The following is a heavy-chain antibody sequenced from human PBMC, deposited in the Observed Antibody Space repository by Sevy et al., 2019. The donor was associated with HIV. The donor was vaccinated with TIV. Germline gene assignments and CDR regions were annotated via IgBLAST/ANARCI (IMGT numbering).Heavy chain of an antibody. CDR2: IYYSGST. Sequence: SETLSLTCTVSGGSISSSSYYWGWIRQPPGKGLEWIGSIYYSGSTYYNPSLKSRVTISVDTSNNQFSLTLSSVTAADTAVYYCARRYYDYIWGSYRPTPYYFDYWGQGTLVTVSS. V-gene: IGHV4-39*01. J-gene: IGHJ4*02. D-gene: IGHD3-16*02. CDR1: GGSISSSSYY. CDR3: ARRYYDYIWGSYRPTPYYFDY.